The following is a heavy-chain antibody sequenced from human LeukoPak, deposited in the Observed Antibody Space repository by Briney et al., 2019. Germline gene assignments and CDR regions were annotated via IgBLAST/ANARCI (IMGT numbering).Heavy chain of an antibody. J-gene: IGHJ3*02. Sequence: PSETLSLTCAVSGYSISSGYYWGWIRQPPGKGLDWIGSIYHSGSTYYNPSLKSRVTISVDTSKNQFSLKLSSVTAADTAVYYCASFTTAVAATLGAFDIWGQGTTVTVSS. D-gene: IGHD6-19*01. CDR3: ASFTTAVAATLGAFDI. CDR2: IYHSGST. V-gene: IGHV4-38-2*01. CDR1: GYSISSGYY.